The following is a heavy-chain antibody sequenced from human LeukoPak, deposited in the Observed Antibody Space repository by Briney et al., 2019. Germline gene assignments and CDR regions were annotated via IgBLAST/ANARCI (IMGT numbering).Heavy chain of an antibody. CDR2: IYYSGST. CDR1: GGFISSYY. CDR3: ARDKMAIDY. V-gene: IGHV4-59*01. D-gene: IGHD5-24*01. Sequence: PSETLSLTCTVSGGFISSYYWSWIRQPPGKGLEWIGYIYYSGSTNYNPSLKSRVTISVDTSKSQFSLKLSSVTAADTAVYYCARDKMAIDYWGQGTLVTVSS. J-gene: IGHJ4*02.